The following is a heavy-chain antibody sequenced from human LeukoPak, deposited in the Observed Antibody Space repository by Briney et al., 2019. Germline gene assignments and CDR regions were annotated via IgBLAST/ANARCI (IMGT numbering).Heavy chain of an antibody. Sequence: LPGGSLRLSCAASGFTFSSYWMNWVRQAPGKGLEWVANIKQDGSEKYYVDSVKGRFTISRDNAKNSLYLQMNSLRAEDTAVYYCARDDGTLPYYYMDVWGKGTTVTVSS. V-gene: IGHV3-7*01. CDR2: IKQDGSEK. CDR3: ARDDGTLPYYYMDV. J-gene: IGHJ6*03. CDR1: GFTFSSYW.